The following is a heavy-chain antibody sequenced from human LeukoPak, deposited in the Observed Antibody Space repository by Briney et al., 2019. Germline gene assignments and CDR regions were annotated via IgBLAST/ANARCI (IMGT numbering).Heavy chain of an antibody. Sequence: AGGSLRLSCAASGFTFSSYSMNWVRQAPGKGLEWVSYISSSSSTIYYADSVKGRFTISRDNAKNSLYLQMNSLRAEDTAVYYCAREDPGITIFGVATQPLDYWGQGTLVTVSS. CDR3: AREDPGITIFGVATQPLDY. CDR1: GFTFSSYS. CDR2: ISSSSSTI. J-gene: IGHJ4*02. D-gene: IGHD3-3*01. V-gene: IGHV3-48*01.